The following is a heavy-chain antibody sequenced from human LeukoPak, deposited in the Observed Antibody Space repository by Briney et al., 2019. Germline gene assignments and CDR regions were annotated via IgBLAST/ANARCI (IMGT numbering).Heavy chain of an antibody. CDR3: ARGGFGVGATLLFDYYYYGMDV. CDR1: GFTFSSYA. CDR2: ISYDGSNK. Sequence: GRSLRLSCAASGFTFSSYAMHWVRQAPGKGLEWVAVISYDGSNKYYADSVKGRFTISRDNSKNTLYLQMNSLRAEDTAVYYCARGGFGVGATLLFDYYYYGMDVWGQGTTVTVSS. V-gene: IGHV3-30-3*01. J-gene: IGHJ6*02. D-gene: IGHD1-26*01.